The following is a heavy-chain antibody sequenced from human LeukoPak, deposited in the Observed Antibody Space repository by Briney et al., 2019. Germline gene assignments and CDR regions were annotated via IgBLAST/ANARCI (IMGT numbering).Heavy chain of an antibody. Sequence: SETLSLTCTVSGGSISSYYWSWIRQPPGKGLEWIGYVYYSGSTNYNPSLKSRVAISVDTSKNQFSLKLSSVTAADTAVYYCARGRRYFDWFPFDYWGQGTLVTVSS. CDR3: ARGRRYFDWFPFDY. D-gene: IGHD3-9*01. CDR1: GGSISSYY. V-gene: IGHV4-59*12. CDR2: VYYSGST. J-gene: IGHJ4*02.